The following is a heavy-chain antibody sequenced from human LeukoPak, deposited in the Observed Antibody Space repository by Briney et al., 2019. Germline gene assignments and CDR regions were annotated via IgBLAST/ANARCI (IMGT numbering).Heavy chain of an antibody. D-gene: IGHD5-18*01. V-gene: IGHV4-31*03. CDR2: VYYSGST. J-gene: IGHJ4*02. CDR1: GGSISSGGYY. CDR3: ARYSYGLHRFDY. Sequence: SETLSLTCTVSGGSISSGGYYWSWIRQHPGKGLEWIGYVYYSGSTYYNPSLKGRVTISVDTSKNQFSLKLSSVTAADTAVYYCARYSYGLHRFDYWGQGTLVTVSS.